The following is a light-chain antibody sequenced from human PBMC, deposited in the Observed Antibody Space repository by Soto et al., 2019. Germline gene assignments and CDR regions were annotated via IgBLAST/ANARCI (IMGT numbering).Light chain of an antibody. CDR1: QSVSSSY. Sequence: EILLTQSPSTLSLSPGERATLSFRASQSVSSSYLAWYQQKPGQAPRLLIYGASSRATGIPDRFSGSGSGTDFTLTISSLQPEDFATYSCQHSTTWTFGQGTKVDIK. CDR2: GAS. CDR3: QHSTTWT. V-gene: IGKV3-20*01. J-gene: IGKJ1*01.